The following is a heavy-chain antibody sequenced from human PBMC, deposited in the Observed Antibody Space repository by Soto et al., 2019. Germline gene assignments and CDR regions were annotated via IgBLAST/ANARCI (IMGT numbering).Heavy chain of an antibody. Sequence: PGGSLRLSCEASGFTFGDYGMTWVRQVPGKGLEWISGINWDGGSPGYADSAKGRFIISRDNARKSLYLEMNSLRAEDTAFYYCASSKTRYFDWLFEYWGQGSLVTVSS. CDR1: GFTFGDYG. CDR2: INWDGGSP. J-gene: IGHJ4*01. D-gene: IGHD3-9*01. V-gene: IGHV3-20*04. CDR3: ASSKTRYFDWLFEY.